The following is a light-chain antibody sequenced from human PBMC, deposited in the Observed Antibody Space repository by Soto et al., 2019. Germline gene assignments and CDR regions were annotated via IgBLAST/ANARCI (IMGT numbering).Light chain of an antibody. V-gene: IGKV3-20*01. CDR2: GAS. Sequence: DIVLTQSPGTLSLSPGERATLSCRASQSVSNNFFAWYQRRPGQAPRLVMYGASSRMTGIPDRFSGSGSGTDFTLTINKLEPEDFAIYYCQQYGSPPITFGQGTRLEIK. J-gene: IGKJ5*01. CDR1: QSVSNNF. CDR3: QQYGSPPIT.